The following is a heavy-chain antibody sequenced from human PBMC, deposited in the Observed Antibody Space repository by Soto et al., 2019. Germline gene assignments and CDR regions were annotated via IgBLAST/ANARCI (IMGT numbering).Heavy chain of an antibody. CDR3: ARDPDEVVGTDYHYYGMDV. CDR2: ILPVFGTT. CDR1: GYTSRNYG. V-gene: IGHV1-69*06. J-gene: IGHJ6*02. Sequence: AVNVSCKASGYTSRNYGVSWVRQAPGQLLEWMGGILPVFGTTTYARNFQGRITITADKSTSTVYMELTSLRSDDTATYYCARDPDEVVGTDYHYYGMDVWDQGATVTVSS. D-gene: IGHD1-26*01.